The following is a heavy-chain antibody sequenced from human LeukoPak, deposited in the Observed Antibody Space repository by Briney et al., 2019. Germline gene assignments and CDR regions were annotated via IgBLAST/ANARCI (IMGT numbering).Heavy chain of an antibody. CDR2: IKTKTDGGTT. J-gene: IGHJ4*02. D-gene: IGHD1-7*01. CDR3: TTANWNYFRGFDY. Sequence: PGGSLRLSCAASGFTFSTYWMHWVRQAPGKGLEWVGRIKTKTDGGTTDYAAPVKGRFTISRDDSKNTLYLQMNSLKTEDTAVYYCTTANWNYFRGFDYWGQGTLVTVSS. CDR1: GFTFSTYW. V-gene: IGHV3-15*01.